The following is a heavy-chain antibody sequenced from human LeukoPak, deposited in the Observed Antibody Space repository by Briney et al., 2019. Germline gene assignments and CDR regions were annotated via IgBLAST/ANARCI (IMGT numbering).Heavy chain of an antibody. Sequence: SETLSLTCTVSGGSISSSSYYWGWIRQPPGKGLEWIGSIYYSGSTYYNPSLKSRVTISVDTSKNQFSLKLSSVAAADTAVYYCARDTSSGDYGGFDPWGQGTLVTVSS. CDR3: ARDTSSGDYGGFDP. J-gene: IGHJ5*02. CDR1: GGSISSSSYY. V-gene: IGHV4-39*02. CDR2: IYYSGST. D-gene: IGHD4-17*01.